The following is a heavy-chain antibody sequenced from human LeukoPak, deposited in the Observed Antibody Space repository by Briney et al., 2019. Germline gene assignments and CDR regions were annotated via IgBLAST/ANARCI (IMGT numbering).Heavy chain of an antibody. D-gene: IGHD5-18*01. CDR1: GGSISSSSYS. CDR2: IFYSGST. J-gene: IGHJ4*02. CDR3: ASPRGFSYGYFDH. V-gene: IGHV4-39*01. Sequence: SETLSLTCTVSGGSISSSSYSWGWIRQPPGKGLEWIGSIFYSGSTYYNPSLKSRVTISLDTSKNQFSLKVSSVTAADTAVYYCASPRGFSYGYFDHWGQGSLVTVSS.